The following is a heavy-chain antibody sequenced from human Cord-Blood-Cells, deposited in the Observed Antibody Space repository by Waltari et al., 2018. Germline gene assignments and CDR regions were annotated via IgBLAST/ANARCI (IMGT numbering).Heavy chain of an antibody. V-gene: IGHV3-30*02. Sequence: QVQRVESGGGVVQPGGSLRLSCAASGFTFSSYGMHWVRQAPGKVVDWVEFIRYVGSNKYFADSVKGRFTITRDNSKNSLYLHMNSHRAADTAMYYFAHIAADGPPLDYWGQGTLVTVSS. D-gene: IGHD6-13*01. J-gene: IGHJ4*02. CDR1: GFTFSSYG. CDR2: IRYVGSNK. CDR3: AHIAADGPPLDY.